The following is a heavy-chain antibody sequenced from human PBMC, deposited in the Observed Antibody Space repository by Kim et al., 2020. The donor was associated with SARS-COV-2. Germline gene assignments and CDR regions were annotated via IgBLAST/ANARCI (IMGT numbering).Heavy chain of an antibody. V-gene: IGHV3-30*01. D-gene: IGHD6-13*01. CDR3: ARDLGKAAAGDF. CDR2: ISFDGRNK. CDR1: GFTFSTHA. J-gene: IGHJ4*02. Sequence: GGSLRLSCSASGFTFSTHAMHWVRQAPGKGLEWVALISFDGRNKYYADSMKGRFTISRDNSKNTLYLEVNSLRAEDTAVYYCARDLGKAAAGDFWGQGTLVTVSS.